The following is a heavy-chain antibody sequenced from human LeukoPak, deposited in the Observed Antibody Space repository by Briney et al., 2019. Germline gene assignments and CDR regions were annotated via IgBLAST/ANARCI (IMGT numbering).Heavy chain of an antibody. CDR1: GYTFTNYP. J-gene: IGHJ4*02. CDR2: ISTYDGHA. V-gene: IGHV1-18*01. D-gene: IGHD1-14*01. CDR3: ARAPSGFTSGPGDH. Sequence: ASVKVSCKPSGYTFTNYPLNWVRQAPGQGLEWMGWISTYDGHANYAQKLQGRVTLTTDTSTVTAYMELRSLRPDDTAVYYCARAPSGFTSGPGDHCGQGTLVTVSS.